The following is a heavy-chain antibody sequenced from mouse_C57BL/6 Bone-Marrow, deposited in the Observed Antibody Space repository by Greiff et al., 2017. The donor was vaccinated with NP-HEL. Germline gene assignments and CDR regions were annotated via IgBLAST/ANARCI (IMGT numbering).Heavy chain of an antibody. Sequence: EVKVEESGGGLVKPGGSLKLSCAASGFTFSSYAMSWVRQTPEKRLEWVATISDGGSYTYYPDNVKGRFTISRDNAKNNLYLQMSHLKSEDTAMYYCARGRNYYGNWYFDVWGTGATVTVSS. CDR1: GFTFSSYA. J-gene: IGHJ1*03. CDR2: ISDGGSYT. V-gene: IGHV5-4*03. D-gene: IGHD1-1*01. CDR3: ARGRNYYGNWYFDV.